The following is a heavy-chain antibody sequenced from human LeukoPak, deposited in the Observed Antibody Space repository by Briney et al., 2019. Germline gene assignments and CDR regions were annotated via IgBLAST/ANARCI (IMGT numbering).Heavy chain of an antibody. Sequence: GASVKVSCKASGYTFTGYYMHWVRQAPGQGLEWMGWINPNSGGTNYAQKFQGRVTMTRDTSISTAYMELSRLRSDDTAVYYCARVYDSSGYDFDYWGQGTLVTVSS. V-gene: IGHV1-2*02. D-gene: IGHD3-22*01. CDR3: ARVYDSSGYDFDY. CDR2: INPNSGGT. J-gene: IGHJ4*02. CDR1: GYTFTGYY.